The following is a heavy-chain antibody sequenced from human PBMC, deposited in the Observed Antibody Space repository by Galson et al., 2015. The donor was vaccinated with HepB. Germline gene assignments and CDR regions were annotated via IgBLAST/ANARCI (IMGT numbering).Heavy chain of an antibody. J-gene: IGHJ4*02. CDR3: ARGRDSGIWFVSDY. CDR2: MNPNSGNT. Sequence: SVKVSCKASGYTFTSYDINWVRQATGQGLEWMGWMNPNSGNTGYAQKFQGRVTMTRNTSISTAYMELSSLRSEDTAVYYCARGRDSGIWFVSDYWGQGTLVTVSS. V-gene: IGHV1-8*01. CDR1: GYTFTSYD. D-gene: IGHD2-15*01.